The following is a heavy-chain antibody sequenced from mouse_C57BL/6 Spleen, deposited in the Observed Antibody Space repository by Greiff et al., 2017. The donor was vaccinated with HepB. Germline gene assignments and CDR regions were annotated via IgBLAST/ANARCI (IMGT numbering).Heavy chain of an antibody. D-gene: IGHD1-3*01. V-gene: IGHV1-69*01. CDR3: ARGKGRFDY. CDR2: IDPSDSYT. J-gene: IGHJ2*01. Sequence: QVQLQQSGAELVMPGASVKLSCKASGYTFTSYWMHWVKQRPGQGLEWIGEIDPSDSYTNYNQKFKGKFTLTVDKSSSTAFMQLSSLTSEDSAVYYCARGKGRFDYWGQGTTLTVAS. CDR1: GYTFTSYW.